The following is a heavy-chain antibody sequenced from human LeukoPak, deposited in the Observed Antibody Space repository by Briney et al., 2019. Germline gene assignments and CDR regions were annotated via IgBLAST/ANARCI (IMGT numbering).Heavy chain of an antibody. D-gene: IGHD3-16*01. J-gene: IGHJ3*02. V-gene: IGHV4-59*01. CDR1: GGSISSYY. CDR2: IYYSGST. Sequence: PSETLSLTCTVSGGSISSYYWSWIRQPTGKGLEWIGYIYYSGSTNYNPSLKSRVTISVDTSKNQFSLKLSSVTAADTAVYYCARDFGVAAFDIWGQGTMVTVSS. CDR3: ARDFGVAAFDI.